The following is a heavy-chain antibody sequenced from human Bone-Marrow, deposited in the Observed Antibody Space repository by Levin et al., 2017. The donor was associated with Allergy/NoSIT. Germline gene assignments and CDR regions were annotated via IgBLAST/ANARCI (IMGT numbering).Heavy chain of an antibody. CDR3: AKEPTEYTSDWYFDY. D-gene: IGHD6-19*01. CDR1: GFTFSNYG. J-gene: IGHJ4*02. CDR2: VSYGGYTK. V-gene: IGHV3-30*18. Sequence: GESLKISCAASGFTFSNYGIHWVRQAPGKELEWLAVVSYGGYTKYYAESVKGRFTLSRDNSKNTLYLQMDSLRVEDPAVFYCAKEPTEYTSDWYFDYWGQGTLVTVSS.